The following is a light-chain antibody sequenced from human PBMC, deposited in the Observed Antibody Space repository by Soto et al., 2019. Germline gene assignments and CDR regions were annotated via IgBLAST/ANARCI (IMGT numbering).Light chain of an antibody. CDR3: QQYGSSALT. Sequence: EIVLTQSPGTLSLSPGERATLSCRASQSVSSIYLAWYQQKPGQAPRLLIYGASSRPTSIPDRFSGSGSGTDFTLTISRLEPEDFAVYYCQQYGSSALTFGGGTKVEIK. CDR1: QSVSSIY. CDR2: GAS. J-gene: IGKJ4*01. V-gene: IGKV3-20*01.